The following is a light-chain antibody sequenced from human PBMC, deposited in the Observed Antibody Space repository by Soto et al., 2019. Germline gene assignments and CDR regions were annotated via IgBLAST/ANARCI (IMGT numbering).Light chain of an antibody. V-gene: IGLV1-47*01. CDR2: RNN. CDR3: AAWDDSLSAWV. J-gene: IGLJ3*02. Sequence: QSVLTQPPSASGTPGQRVTISCSGSSSNIGSNYVYWYQQLPGTAPKLLIYRNNHRPSGVPDRLSGSKSGTSASLAISGLRSEDEADYYCAAWDDSLSAWVFGGGTKLTVL. CDR1: SSNIGSNY.